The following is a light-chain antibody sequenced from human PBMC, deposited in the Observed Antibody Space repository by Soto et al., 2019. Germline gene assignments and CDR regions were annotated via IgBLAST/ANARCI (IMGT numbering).Light chain of an antibody. CDR2: DAS. CDR3: LQYTTFPFT. V-gene: IGKV1-9*01. CDR1: QGISSY. Sequence: DIQLTQSPSFLSASVGARVPITCRASQGISSYLAWYQQKPGKAPNLLIYDASTLQSGVPSRFSGSGSGTEYTLTINSLQPEDFATYYCLQYTTFPFTFGGGTKVDIK. J-gene: IGKJ4*01.